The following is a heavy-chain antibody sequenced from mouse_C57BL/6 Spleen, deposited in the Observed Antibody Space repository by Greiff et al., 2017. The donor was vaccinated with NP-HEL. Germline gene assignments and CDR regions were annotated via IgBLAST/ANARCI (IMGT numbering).Heavy chain of an antibody. CDR1: GYTFTSYW. D-gene: IGHD1-1*01. J-gene: IGHJ2*01. Sequence: QVQLQQPGAELVMPGASVKLSCKASGYTFTSYWMHWVKQRPGQGLEWIGEIDPSDSYTNYNQKFKGKSTFTVDKSSRTAYMQLSSLTSEDSAVYYCARGLITTVVSEYYFDYWGQGTTLTVSS. V-gene: IGHV1-69*01. CDR2: IDPSDSYT. CDR3: ARGLITTVVSEYYFDY.